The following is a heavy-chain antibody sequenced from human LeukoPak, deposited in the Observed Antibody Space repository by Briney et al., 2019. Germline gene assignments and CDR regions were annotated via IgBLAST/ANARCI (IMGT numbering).Heavy chain of an antibody. CDR2: IHPNTGAT. Sequence: GASVKVSCKSSGHTFTNYYLHWVRQAPGQGLEWLGWIHPNTGATNYAQKFQGRVTVTRDTSISTTYVELSRLTSADTAAYYCASYASGYNWLKVWGQGTLVTVSS. CDR3: ASYASGYNWLKV. V-gene: IGHV1-2*02. D-gene: IGHD2-2*01. J-gene: IGHJ5*02. CDR1: GHTFTNYY.